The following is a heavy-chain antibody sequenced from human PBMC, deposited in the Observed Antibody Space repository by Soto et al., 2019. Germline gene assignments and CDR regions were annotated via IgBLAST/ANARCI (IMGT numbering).Heavy chain of an antibody. J-gene: IGHJ6*02. Sequence: PGGSLRLSCAASGFTFSSYGMHWVRQAPGKGLEWVAVISYDGSNKYYADSVKGRFTISRDNSKNTLYLQMNSLRAEDTAVYYCAKDRGTPGYYYYYYGMDVWGQGTTVTVSS. CDR3: AKDRGTPGYYYYYYGMDV. V-gene: IGHV3-30*18. CDR1: GFTFSSYG. CDR2: ISYDGSNK.